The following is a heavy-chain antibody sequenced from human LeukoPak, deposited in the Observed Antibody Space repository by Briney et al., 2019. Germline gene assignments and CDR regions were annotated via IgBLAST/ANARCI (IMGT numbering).Heavy chain of an antibody. J-gene: IGHJ4*02. CDR2: ISPDNGGT. CDR1: ENTFTGHY. D-gene: IGHD1-7*01. V-gene: IGHV1-2*02. CDR3: ARYSAQGTC. Sequence: ASVKVSCKASENTFTGHYVHWVRQAPGQGLEWMGWISPDNGGTNYAQKFRGRVTVTRDTSIRTAYMELGSLTSDDTAVYYCARYSAQGTCWAQGTLVTVSS.